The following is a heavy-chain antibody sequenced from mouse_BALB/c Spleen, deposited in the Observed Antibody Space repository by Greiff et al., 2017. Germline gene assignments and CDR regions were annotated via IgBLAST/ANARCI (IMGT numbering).Heavy chain of an antibody. J-gene: IGHJ4*01. CDR2: IYPGNVNT. V-gene: IGHV1S56*01. CDR1: GYTFTSYY. D-gene: IGHD2-2*01. CDR3: ARLWLREGAMDY. Sequence: QVQLKESGPELVKPGASVRISCKASGYTFTSYYIHWVKQRPGQGLEWIGWIYPGNVNTKYNEKFKGKATLTADKSSSTAYMQLSSLTSEDSAVYFCARLWLREGAMDYWGQGTSVTVSS.